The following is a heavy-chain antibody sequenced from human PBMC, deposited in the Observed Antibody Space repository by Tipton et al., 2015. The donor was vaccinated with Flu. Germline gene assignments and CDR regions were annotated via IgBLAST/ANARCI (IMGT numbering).Heavy chain of an antibody. Sequence: TLPLTCSVSGDSITGYYWSWIRQSPGKGLEWIGYFYHTGDTNYNPSLASRVTISVDMSTNQLSLHLRSVTTADTAVYYCARGLGGNNPYWGRGTLVTVSS. J-gene: IGHJ4*02. V-gene: IGHV4-59*01. D-gene: IGHD1-14*01. CDR2: FYHTGDT. CDR3: ARGLGGNNPY. CDR1: GDSITGYY.